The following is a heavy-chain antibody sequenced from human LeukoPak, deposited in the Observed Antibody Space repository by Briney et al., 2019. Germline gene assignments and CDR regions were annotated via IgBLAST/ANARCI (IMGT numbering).Heavy chain of an antibody. J-gene: IGHJ6*02. CDR1: GFTFSSYA. CDR2: ISYDGGNK. V-gene: IGHV3-30-3*01. CDR3: ARDFGYYDSSGYTGMDV. Sequence: PGRSLRLSCAASGFTFSSYAMHWVRQAPGKGLEWVAVISYDGGNKYYADSVKGRFTISRDNSKNTLYLQMNSLRAEDTAVYYCARDFGYYDSSGYTGMDVWGQGTTVTVSS. D-gene: IGHD3-22*01.